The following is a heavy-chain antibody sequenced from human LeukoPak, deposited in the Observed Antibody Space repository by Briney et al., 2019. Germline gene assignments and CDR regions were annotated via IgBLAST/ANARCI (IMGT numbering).Heavy chain of an antibody. CDR1: GYTFTSYG. J-gene: IGHJ4*02. V-gene: IGHV1-18*01. D-gene: IGHD5-24*01. CDR3: ARDRPEMATMFVDY. Sequence: APVKVSCKASGYTFTSYGISWVRQAPGQGLEWMGWISAYNGNTNYAQKLQGRVTMTTDTSTSTAYMELRSLRSDDTAVYYCARDRPEMATMFVDYWGQGTLVTVSS. CDR2: ISAYNGNT.